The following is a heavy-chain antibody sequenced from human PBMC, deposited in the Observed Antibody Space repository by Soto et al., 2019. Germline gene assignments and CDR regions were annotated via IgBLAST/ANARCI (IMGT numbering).Heavy chain of an antibody. CDR3: ARDSGYNTVDTPRKHYVDY. CDR2: IYFDGSEK. D-gene: IGHD5-18*01. CDR1: GFTFSWYW. J-gene: IGHJ4*02. V-gene: IGHV3-7*01. Sequence: VQLVESGGGLVQPGGSLKMSCEATGFTFSWYWMSWVRQAPGKGLEWVANIYFDGSEKHYVDSVKGLFIISRDNDKNSLYLQMNSLRAEDTAVYYCARDSGYNTVDTPRKHYVDYWGPGNLVTVSS.